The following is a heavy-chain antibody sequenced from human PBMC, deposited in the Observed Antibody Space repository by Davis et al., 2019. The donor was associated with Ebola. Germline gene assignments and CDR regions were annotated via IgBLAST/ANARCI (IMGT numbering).Heavy chain of an antibody. V-gene: IGHV3-33*01. D-gene: IGHD1-26*01. CDR3: ARVGRWELTFDY. CDR2: IWYDGSNK. CDR1: GFTFSSYG. Sequence: GGSLRLSCAASGFTFSSYGMHWVRQAPGKGLEWVAVIWYDGSNKYYADSVKGRFTISRDNSKNTLYLQMNSLRAEDTAVYYCARVGRWELTFDYWGQGTLVTVSS. J-gene: IGHJ4*02.